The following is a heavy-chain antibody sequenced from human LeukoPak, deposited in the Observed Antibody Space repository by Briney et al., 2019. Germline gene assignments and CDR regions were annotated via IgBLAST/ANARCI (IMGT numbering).Heavy chain of an antibody. CDR2: IIPILGIA. D-gene: IGHD6-19*01. V-gene: IGHV1-69*04. CDR1: GGTFSSYA. J-gene: IGHJ4*02. CDR3: ARHLVLIYSSGWYEGIDY. Sequence: SVEVSCKASGGTFSSYAISWVRQAPGQGLEWMGRIIPILGIANYAQKFQGRVTITADKSTSTAYMELSSLRSEDTAVYYCARHLVLIYSSGWYEGIDYWGQGTLVTVSS.